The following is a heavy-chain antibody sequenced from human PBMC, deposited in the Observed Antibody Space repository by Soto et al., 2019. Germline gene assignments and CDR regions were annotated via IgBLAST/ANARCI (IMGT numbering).Heavy chain of an antibody. CDR2: IYPGDSHA. CDR1: GYSFTNYW. CDR3: ARPYSGGPNDPFDV. V-gene: IGHV5-51*01. Sequence: PGESLKISCKGSGYSFTNYWIGWVRQMPGKGLEWMGIIYPGDSHAIYSPSFQGQVTMSADKSISNAYLQWSSLKASDTAMYYCARPYSGGPNDPFDVWGQGTMVTVSS. D-gene: IGHD1-26*01. J-gene: IGHJ3*01.